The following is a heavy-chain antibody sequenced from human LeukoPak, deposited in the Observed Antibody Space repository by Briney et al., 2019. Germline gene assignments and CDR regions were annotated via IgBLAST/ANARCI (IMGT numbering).Heavy chain of an antibody. V-gene: IGHV1-46*01. CDR2: INPSGGST. CDR1: GYTLTSYY. CDR3: ARGPGPADDGGGYCFDY. D-gene: IGHD3-22*01. Sequence: ASVKVSCKASGYTLTSYYLYWVRQAPGQGLEWMGVINPSGGSTTSAQKFQGRVTMTRDTSTSTVYMGLRSLRSEDTAVYYCARGPGPADDGGGYCFDYWGQGTLVTVSS. J-gene: IGHJ4*02.